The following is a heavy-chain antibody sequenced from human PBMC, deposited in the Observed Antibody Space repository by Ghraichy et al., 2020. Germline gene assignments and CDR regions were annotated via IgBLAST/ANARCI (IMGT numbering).Heavy chain of an antibody. CDR1: GFTFSSYA. V-gene: IGHV3-23*01. D-gene: IGHD2-2*02. Sequence: GGSLRLSCAASGFTFSSYAMSWVRQAPGKGLEWVSAISGSGGSTYYADSGKGRFTISRDNSKNTLYLQMNSLRAEDTAVYYCAKAAQYQLLYPYLRVGMDVWGQGTTVTVSS. J-gene: IGHJ6*02. CDR2: ISGSGGST. CDR3: AKAAQYQLLYPYLRVGMDV.